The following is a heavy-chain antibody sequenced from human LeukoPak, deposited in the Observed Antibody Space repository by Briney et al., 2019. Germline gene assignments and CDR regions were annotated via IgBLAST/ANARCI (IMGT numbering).Heavy chain of an antibody. V-gene: IGHV3-30-3*02. CDR2: ISYDGSNK. CDR3: TKKGDCGWYVEF. CDR1: GFTFSSYA. D-gene: IGHD6-19*01. J-gene: IGHJ4*02. Sequence: GGSLRLSCAASGFTFSSYAMHWVRQAPGKGLEWVAVISYDGSNKYYADSVKGRFTISRDNSKNTLYLQMNSLRAEDTAIYYCTKKGDCGWYVEFWGQGTLVTVSS.